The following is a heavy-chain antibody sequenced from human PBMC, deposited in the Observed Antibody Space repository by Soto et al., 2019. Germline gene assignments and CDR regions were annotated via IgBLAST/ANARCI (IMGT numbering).Heavy chain of an antibody. J-gene: IGHJ4*02. D-gene: IGHD5-18*01. V-gene: IGHV4-31*03. CDR3: ARTPWDGYTGYYFDY. CDR2: IYYSGST. Sequence: SETLSLTCTVSGGSISSGGYYWSWIRQHPGKGLEWIGYIYYSGSTYYNPSLKSRVTISVDTSKSQVSLRLSSVTAADTAVYSCARTPWDGYTGYYFDYWGQGTLVTVSS. CDR1: GGSISSGGYY.